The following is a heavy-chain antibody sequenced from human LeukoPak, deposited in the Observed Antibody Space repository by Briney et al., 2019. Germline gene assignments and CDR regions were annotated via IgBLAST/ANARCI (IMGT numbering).Heavy chain of an antibody. CDR1: GFALSSYW. J-gene: IGHJ4*02. D-gene: IGHD1-14*01. CDR2: NNGDGSRT. Sequence: GGSLRLSCVASGFALSSYWMFWVRQVPGKGLVCVSRNNGDGSRTDYADSVKGRFTVSRDNAKNTLYLQMNSLRGEDTAEYYCGSSSAGIWGQGILVTVSS. V-gene: IGHV3-74*01. CDR3: GSSSAGI.